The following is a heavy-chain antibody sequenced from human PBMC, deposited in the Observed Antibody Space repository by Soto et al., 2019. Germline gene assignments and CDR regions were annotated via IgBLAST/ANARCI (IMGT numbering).Heavy chain of an antibody. CDR2: INYSGST. V-gene: IGHV4-34*01. J-gene: IGHJ6*02. CDR3: ERRNYFYALDV. Sequence: SETLSLTCAVSGGSFSGYYWGWVRQPPGKGLEWVGEINYSGSTNYNPSLKRRVTISVDTSKNQVSLKVTSVTAADTAMYYCERRNYFYALDVWGQGNTVTVSS. CDR1: GGSFSGYY.